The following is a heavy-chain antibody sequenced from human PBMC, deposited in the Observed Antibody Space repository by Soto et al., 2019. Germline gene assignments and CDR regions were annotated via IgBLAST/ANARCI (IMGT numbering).Heavy chain of an antibody. CDR2: IFPGDSGT. CDR3: ARASIVVTAIPSAFDV. V-gene: IGHV5-51*01. J-gene: IGHJ3*01. CDR1: GNTFNAYW. Sequence: GESLKISCKVSGNTFNAYWIGWVRQMPGKGLEWMGIIFPGDSGTIYSPSFQGQVTMSVDKSTNTAYLQWRSLTASDTAIYFCARASIVVTAIPSAFDVWGQGTMVTVSS. D-gene: IGHD2-21*02.